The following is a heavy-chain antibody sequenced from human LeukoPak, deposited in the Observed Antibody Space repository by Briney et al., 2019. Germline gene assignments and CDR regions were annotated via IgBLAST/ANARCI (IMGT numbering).Heavy chain of an antibody. D-gene: IGHD2-2*01. Sequence: ASVKVSCKASGYTFTSYGISWVRQAPGQGLEWMGWISAYNGNTNYAQKLQGRVTMTTDTSTSTAYMELRSLRSDDTAVYYCARDPYPLPNLLFDYWGQGTLVTVST. CDR2: ISAYNGNT. V-gene: IGHV1-18*01. J-gene: IGHJ4*02. CDR1: GYTFTSYG. CDR3: ARDPYPLPNLLFDY.